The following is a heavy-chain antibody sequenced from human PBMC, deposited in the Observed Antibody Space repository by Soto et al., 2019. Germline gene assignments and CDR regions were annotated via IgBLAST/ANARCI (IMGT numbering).Heavy chain of an antibody. CDR2: INPNSGGT. J-gene: IGHJ5*02. CDR3: ARGSDSSSWYWFDP. D-gene: IGHD6-13*01. V-gene: IGHV1-2*04. CDR1: GYTFTGYY. Sequence: GASVKVSCKASGYTFTGYYMHWVRQAPGQGLEWMGWINPNSGGTNYAQKFQGWVTMTRDTSISTAYMELSRLRSDDTAVYYCARGSDSSSWYWFDPWGQGTLVTVSS.